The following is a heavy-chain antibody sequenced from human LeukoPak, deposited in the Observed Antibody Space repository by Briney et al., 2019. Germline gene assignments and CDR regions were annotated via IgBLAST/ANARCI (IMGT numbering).Heavy chain of an antibody. CDR2: IYYSGST. CDR1: GGSVSSGSYY. V-gene: IGHV4-61*01. Sequence: SETLSLTCTVSGGSVSSGSYYWSWIRQPPGKGLEWIGYIYYSGSTNYNPSLKSRVTISVDTSKNQFSLKLSSVTAADTAVYYCARDQTDTAPDYWGQGTLVTVSS. J-gene: IGHJ4*02. CDR3: ARDQTDTAPDY. D-gene: IGHD5-18*01.